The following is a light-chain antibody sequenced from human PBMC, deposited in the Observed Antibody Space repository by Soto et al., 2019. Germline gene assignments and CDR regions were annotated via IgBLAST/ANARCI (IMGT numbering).Light chain of an antibody. V-gene: IGLV2-14*01. CDR3: SSYTSSSTLYV. J-gene: IGLJ1*01. CDR2: EVS. Sequence: QSVLTQPASVSGSPGQSITISCTGTSRDVGGYNYVCWYQQHPGKAPKLMIYEVSNRPSGVSNRFSGSKSGNTASLTISGLQAEDEADYYCSSYTSSSTLYVFGTGTKVTLL. CDR1: SRDVGGYNY.